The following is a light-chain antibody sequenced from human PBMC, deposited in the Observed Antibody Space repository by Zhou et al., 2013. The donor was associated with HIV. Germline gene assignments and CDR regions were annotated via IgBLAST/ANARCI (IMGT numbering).Light chain of an antibody. CDR1: QSIRSH. Sequence: EIVMTQSPATLSVSPGERATLSCRASQSIRSHLAWYQQKPGQAPRLLIYDSSTRATGIPPRFSGSGPGTEFTLTISSMQSEDFAVYYCQQRISWPITFGQGTRLEI. CDR3: QQRISWPIT. V-gene: IGKV3-15*01. CDR2: DSS. J-gene: IGKJ5*01.